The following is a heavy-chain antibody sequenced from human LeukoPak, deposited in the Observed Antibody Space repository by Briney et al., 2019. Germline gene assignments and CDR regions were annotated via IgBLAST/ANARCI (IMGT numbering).Heavy chain of an antibody. Sequence: PGGFLRLSCGASGFSFISYGMHWVRQAPGKGLEWVGVISDAGRSKHYADSVKGRFTISRDNSKDTLYLQMNSLRAEDTAVYYCAKRPSDYGDYVSYFDHWGQGTLVTVSS. D-gene: IGHD4-17*01. CDR3: AKRPSDYGDYVSYFDH. CDR1: GFSFISYG. CDR2: ISDAGRSK. J-gene: IGHJ4*02. V-gene: IGHV3-30*18.